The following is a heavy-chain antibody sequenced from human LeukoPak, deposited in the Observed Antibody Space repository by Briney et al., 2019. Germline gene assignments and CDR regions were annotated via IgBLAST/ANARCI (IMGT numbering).Heavy chain of an antibody. CDR2: INHSGST. J-gene: IGHJ4*02. V-gene: IGHV4-34*01. D-gene: IGHD3-10*01. CDR1: GGSFSGYY. CDR3: ARSFGRGVDY. Sequence: SETLSLTCAVYGGSFSGYYWSWIRQPPGKGLEWIGEINHSGSTNYNPSLKSRVTISVDTSKNHFSLKLTSVTAADTAVYYCARSFGRGVDYWGQGSLVTVSS.